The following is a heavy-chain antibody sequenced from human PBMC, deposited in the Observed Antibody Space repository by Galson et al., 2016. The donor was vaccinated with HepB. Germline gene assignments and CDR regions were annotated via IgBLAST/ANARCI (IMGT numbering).Heavy chain of an antibody. V-gene: IGHV3-30*18. CDR2: ISYEGVTK. D-gene: IGHD6-19*01. J-gene: IGHJ4*02. CDR3: AKGRGLAVVSDYLDH. Sequence: SLRLSYAVSGFTFSSYGMHWVRQAPGKGLEWVAVISYEGVTKYYGDSVRGRLTISRDNSKNTLYLQMNNLIPDDTAIYYCAKGRGLAVVSDYLDHWGQGTLVTVSS. CDR1: GFTFSSYG.